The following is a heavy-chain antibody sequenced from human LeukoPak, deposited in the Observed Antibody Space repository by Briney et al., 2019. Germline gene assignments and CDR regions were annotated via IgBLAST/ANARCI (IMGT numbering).Heavy chain of an antibody. V-gene: IGHV4-59*08. CDR2: TYYSGST. Sequence: SETLSLTCTVSGGSISSYYWSWIRQPPGKGLEWIGYTYYSGSTNYNPSLKSRVTISVDTSKNQFSLKLSSVTAADTAVYYCARVWGSGSYYYYYYGMDVWGQGTTVTVSS. D-gene: IGHD3-10*01. J-gene: IGHJ6*02. CDR1: GGSISSYY. CDR3: ARVWGSGSYYYYYYGMDV.